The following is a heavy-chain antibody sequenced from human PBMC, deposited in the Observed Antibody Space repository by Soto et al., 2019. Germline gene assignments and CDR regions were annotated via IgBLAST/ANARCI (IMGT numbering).Heavy chain of an antibody. CDR2: INPRDGST. Sequence: QVQLVQSGAEVKTPGASVNVSCKSSGYTFTSYYMNWVRQAPGQGLEWMGIINPRDGSTIYAQKFQGRVRMTRDTSTSTDYMELSSLRSEDTAVYYCARYMTTELSHYFDFWGQGTLVTVSS. CDR3: ARYMTTELSHYFDF. J-gene: IGHJ4*02. V-gene: IGHV1-46*01. D-gene: IGHD4-4*01. CDR1: GYTFTSYY.